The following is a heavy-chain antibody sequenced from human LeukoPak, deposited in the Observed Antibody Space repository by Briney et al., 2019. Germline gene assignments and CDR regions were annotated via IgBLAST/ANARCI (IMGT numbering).Heavy chain of an antibody. J-gene: IGHJ4*02. Sequence: PGGSLRLSCEASGFTFSSYGMHWVCQAPGKGLEWVTVISYDGSNKYYADSVKGRFTISRDNSKSALYLQMNSLRAEDTAVYYCTKAREYFGVDTIDCWGQGTLVTVSS. CDR2: ISYDGSNK. CDR3: TKAREYFGVDTIDC. D-gene: IGHD3-3*01. CDR1: GFTFSSYG. V-gene: IGHV3-30*18.